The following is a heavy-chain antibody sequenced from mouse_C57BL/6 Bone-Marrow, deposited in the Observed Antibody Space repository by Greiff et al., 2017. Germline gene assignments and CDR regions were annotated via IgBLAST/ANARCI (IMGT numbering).Heavy chain of an antibody. D-gene: IGHD2-5*01. CDR2: IYPGDGDT. CDR1: GYAFSSYW. CDR3: ARSTYYSNYAYAMDY. Sequence: VQLQQSGAELVKPGASVKISCKASGYAFSSYWMNWVKQRPGKGLEWIGQIYPGDGDTNYNGKFKGQDTLTADKSSSTAYMQLSSLTAEDSAVYFCARSTYYSNYAYAMDYGGQGTSVTVSS. J-gene: IGHJ4*01. V-gene: IGHV1-80*01.